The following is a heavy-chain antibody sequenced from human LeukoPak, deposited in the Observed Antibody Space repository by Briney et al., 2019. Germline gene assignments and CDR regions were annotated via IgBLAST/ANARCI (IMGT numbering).Heavy chain of an antibody. J-gene: IGHJ4*02. CDR3: ARVGDYYDSSGYPTSLDY. Sequence: SETLSLTCTVSGGSISSGGYYWSWIRQPPGKGLEWIGEINHSGSTNYNPSLKSRVTISVDTSKNQFTLKLSSVTAADTAVYYCARVGDYYDSSGYPTSLDYWGQGTLVTVSS. V-gene: IGHV4-39*06. CDR2: INHSGST. CDR1: GGSISSGGYY. D-gene: IGHD3-22*01.